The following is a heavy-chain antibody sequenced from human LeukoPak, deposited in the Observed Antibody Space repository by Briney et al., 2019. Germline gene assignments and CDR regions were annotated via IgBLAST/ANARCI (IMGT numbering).Heavy chain of an antibody. CDR2: IYHSGST. CDR3: ARHEDLEIGWFDP. D-gene: IGHD1-1*01. V-gene: IGHV4-39*01. CDR1: GGSISSSNYY. J-gene: IGHJ5*02. Sequence: SETLSLTCTVSGGSISSSNYYWGWLRQPPGKGLEWIGSIYHSGSTYYNPSLKSRVTISVDTSKSQFSLKLSSVTAADTAVYYCARHEDLEIGWFDPWGQGTLVTVTS.